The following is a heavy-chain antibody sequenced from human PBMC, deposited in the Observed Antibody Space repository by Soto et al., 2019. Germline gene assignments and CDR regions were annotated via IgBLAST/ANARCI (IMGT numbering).Heavy chain of an antibody. CDR1: GYTFTSYY. J-gene: IGHJ6*02. CDR2: INPSGGST. V-gene: IGHV1-46*03. D-gene: IGHD3-22*01. Sequence: GASVKVSCKASGYTFTSYYMHWVRQAPGQGLEWMGIINPSGGSTSYAQKFQGRVTVTRDTSTSTVYMELSSLRSEGTAVYYCASVFYYYDSSGPPPYYYYGMDVWGQGTTVTVSS. CDR3: ASVFYYYDSSGPPPYYYYGMDV.